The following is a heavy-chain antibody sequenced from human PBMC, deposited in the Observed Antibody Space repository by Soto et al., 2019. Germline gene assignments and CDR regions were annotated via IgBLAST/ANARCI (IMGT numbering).Heavy chain of an antibody. Sequence: SETLSLTCTVSGGSISSSSYYWGWIRQPPGKGLEWIGRIYYNGSTYYNQSLKSRVTTSVDTSKNQFSLKLSSVTAADTAVYYCASSEFHWGQGTLVTVSS. D-gene: IGHD2-21*01. CDR2: IYYNGST. CDR1: GGSISSSSYY. CDR3: ASSEFH. J-gene: IGHJ4*02. V-gene: IGHV4-39*01.